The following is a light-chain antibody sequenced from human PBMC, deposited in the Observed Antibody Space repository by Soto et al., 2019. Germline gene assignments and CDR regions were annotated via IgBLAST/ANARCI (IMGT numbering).Light chain of an antibody. CDR3: AAWDDSLSGVV. CDR1: NSNIGINS. CDR2: SNN. J-gene: IGLJ2*01. V-gene: IGLV1-44*01. Sequence: QPVLTQPPSASGTPGQGVTISCSGSNSNIGINSVNWYQQLPGTAPKLLIYSNNKRPSGVPDRFSGSKSGTSASLAISGFQSEDEADYYCAAWDDSLSGVVFGGGTKLTVL.